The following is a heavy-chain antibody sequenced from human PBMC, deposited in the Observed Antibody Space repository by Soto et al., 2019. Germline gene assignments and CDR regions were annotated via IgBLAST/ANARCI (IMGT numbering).Heavy chain of an antibody. V-gene: IGHV1-69*02. Sequence: GASVKVSCKASGGTFSSYTISWVRQAPGQGLEWMGRIIPILGIANYAQKFQGRVMITADKSTSTAYMELSSLRSEDTAVYYCAAYIVVVVAATGGDAFDIWGQGTMVTVSS. CDR3: AAYIVVVVAATGGDAFDI. J-gene: IGHJ3*02. D-gene: IGHD2-15*01. CDR1: GGTFSSYT. CDR2: IIPILGIA.